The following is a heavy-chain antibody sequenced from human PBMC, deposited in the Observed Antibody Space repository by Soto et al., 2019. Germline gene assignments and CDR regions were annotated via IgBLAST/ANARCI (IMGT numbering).Heavy chain of an antibody. D-gene: IGHD3-22*01. Sequence: ASVKVCCKASGGTFSSYAISWVRQAHGQGLEWMGGIIPIFGTANYAQKFQGRVTITADESTSTAYMELSSLRSEDTAVYYCARDRSTYYYDSSGYRADGMDVWGQGTTVTVSS. V-gene: IGHV1-69*13. J-gene: IGHJ6*02. CDR3: ARDRSTYYYDSSGYRADGMDV. CDR2: IIPIFGTA. CDR1: GGTFSSYA.